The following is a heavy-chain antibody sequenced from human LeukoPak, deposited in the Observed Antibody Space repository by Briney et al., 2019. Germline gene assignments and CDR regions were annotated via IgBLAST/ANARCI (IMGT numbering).Heavy chain of an antibody. J-gene: IGHJ4*02. D-gene: IGHD4-17*01. CDR2: ITGSGSSA. CDR1: GFTFSSYA. Sequence: GGSLRLSCAASGFTFSSYAMNWVRQTPGKGLEWVSAITGSGSSAFYAHSVKGRFTISRDNSKSTLYLQMSSLRAEDTALYYCAKPGDYGDYMHYFASWGQGTLVTVSS. CDR3: AKPGDYGDYMHYFAS. V-gene: IGHV3-23*01.